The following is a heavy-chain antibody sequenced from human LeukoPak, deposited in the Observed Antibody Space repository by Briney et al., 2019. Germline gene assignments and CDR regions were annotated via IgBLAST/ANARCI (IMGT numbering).Heavy chain of an antibody. CDR3: ARLLKYSGSYHCDS. D-gene: IGHD1-26*01. Sequence: KPSQTLSLTCTVSGGSISSSRHYWGWIRQPPGKGLEWIGNIYYSGSTYYNPSLKSRVTISVDTSKNQFSLKVTSVTAADTAVYYCARLLKYSGSYHCDSWGQGTLVTVSS. CDR1: GGSISSSRHY. CDR2: IYYSGST. V-gene: IGHV4-39*01. J-gene: IGHJ5*01.